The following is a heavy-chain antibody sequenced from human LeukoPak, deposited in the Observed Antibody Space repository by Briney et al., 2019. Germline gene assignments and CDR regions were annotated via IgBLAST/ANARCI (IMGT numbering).Heavy chain of an antibody. CDR2: IYYSGST. J-gene: IGHJ4*02. Sequence: SETLSLTCTVSGGSISSSSYYWGWIRQPPGKGLEWIGSIYYSGSTYYNPSLKSRVTISVDTSKNQFSLKLSSVTAADTAVYYCARGSRRGYSYGFYYFDYWGQGTLVTVSS. CDR3: ARGSRRGYSYGFYYFDY. D-gene: IGHD5-18*01. V-gene: IGHV4-39*07. CDR1: GGSISSSSYY.